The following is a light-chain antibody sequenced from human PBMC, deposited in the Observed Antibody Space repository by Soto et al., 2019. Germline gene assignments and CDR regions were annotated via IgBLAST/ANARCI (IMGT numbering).Light chain of an antibody. V-gene: IGLV2-14*01. CDR3: SSYTSNSTLE. J-gene: IGLJ2*01. CDR2: DVS. Sequence: SVLTQPASVSGSPGQWITISCTGTSSDVGGYNFVCWFQQHPGKAPKLMIYDVSNRPSGVSNRFSGSKSGNTASLTISGLQADDEADYYCSSYTSNSTLEFGGGTKVT. CDR1: SSDVGGYNF.